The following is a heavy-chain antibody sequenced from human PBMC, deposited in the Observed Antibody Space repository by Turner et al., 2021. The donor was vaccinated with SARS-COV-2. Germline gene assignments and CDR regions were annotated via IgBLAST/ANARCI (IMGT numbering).Heavy chain of an antibody. V-gene: IGHV1-69*10. J-gene: IGHJ6*02. CDR2: IIPILGIA. CDR3: ARVVGGFGELGYYYYYGMDV. CDR1: GGTFSTYA. Sequence: QVQLVQSGAEVKKPGSSVKVSCKASGGTFSTYAISWVRQAPGQGLEWMGGIIPILGIANYAKKFQGRVTITADKSTSTAYMELSSLRSEDTAVYYCARVVGGFGELGYYYYYGMDVWGQGTTVTVS. D-gene: IGHD3-10*01.